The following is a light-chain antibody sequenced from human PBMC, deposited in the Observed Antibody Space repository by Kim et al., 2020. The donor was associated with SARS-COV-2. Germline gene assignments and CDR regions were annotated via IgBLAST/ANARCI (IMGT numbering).Light chain of an antibody. Sequence: DIQMTQSPSSLSASVGDRVNITCRASQIISTYVNWYQQKPGKAPKVLIHGATTLQSGVPSRFSGSGSGTDFTLTISSLQPEDFAAYFCQQSYSTPFTFGPGTKVDIK. CDR3: QQSYSTPFT. J-gene: IGKJ3*01. V-gene: IGKV1-39*01. CDR2: GAT. CDR1: QIISTY.